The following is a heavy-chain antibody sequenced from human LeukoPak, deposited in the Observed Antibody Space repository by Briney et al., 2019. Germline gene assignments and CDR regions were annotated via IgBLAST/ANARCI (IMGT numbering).Heavy chain of an antibody. J-gene: IGHJ4*02. CDR1: GGSISSYY. Sequence: SETLSLTCTVSGGSISSYYWSWIRQPPGKGLEWIGSIYYSGSTYYNPSLKSRVTISVDTSKNQFSLKLSSVTAADTAVYYCAREVREVTAFFDYWGQGTLVTVSS. CDR3: AREVREVTAFFDY. CDR2: IYYSGST. D-gene: IGHD2-21*02. V-gene: IGHV4-39*07.